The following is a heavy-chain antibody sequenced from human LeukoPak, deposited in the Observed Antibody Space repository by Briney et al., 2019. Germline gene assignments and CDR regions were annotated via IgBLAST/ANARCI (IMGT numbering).Heavy chain of an antibody. CDR3: ARVSSSQTWGFGF. J-gene: IGHJ4*02. Sequence: GGSLRLSCAASGFTFSDSYMSWIRQAPGKGLEWVSYISSGGSTIYYADFVKGRFTISRDNAKDSLYLQMNSLRAEDTAVYYCARVSSSQTWGFGFWGQGTLVTVSS. V-gene: IGHV3-11*04. CDR2: ISSGGSTI. CDR1: GFTFSDSY. D-gene: IGHD6-13*01.